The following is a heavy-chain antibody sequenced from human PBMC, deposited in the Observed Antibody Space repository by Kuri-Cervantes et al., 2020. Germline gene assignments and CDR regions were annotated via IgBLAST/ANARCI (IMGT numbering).Heavy chain of an antibody. CDR1: GYTFTSYY. J-gene: IGHJ6*03. D-gene: IGHD6-6*01. CDR2: INPSGGST. CDR3: ASQRRRKQLVPYYYYYMDV. V-gene: IGHV1-46*01. Sequence: ASVKVSCKASGYTFTSYYMHWVRQAPGQGLEWMGIINPSGGSTSYAQKFQGRVTMTRDTSTSTVYMELSSLRSEDTAVYYCASQRRRKQLVPYYYYYMDVWGKGTTVTVSS.